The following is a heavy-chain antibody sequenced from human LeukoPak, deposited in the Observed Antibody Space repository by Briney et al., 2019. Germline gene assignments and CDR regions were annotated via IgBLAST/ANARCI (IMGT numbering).Heavy chain of an antibody. CDR3: AREGTMVRGDYGMDV. Sequence: GGSLRLSCAASGFTVSSNYMSWVRQAPGKGLEWVSVIYSGGSTYYADSVKGRFTISRHNSKNTLYLQMNSPRAEDTAVYYCAREGTMVRGDYGMDVWGQGTTVTVSS. CDR2: IYSGGST. CDR1: GFTVSSNY. V-gene: IGHV3-53*04. D-gene: IGHD3-10*01. J-gene: IGHJ6*02.